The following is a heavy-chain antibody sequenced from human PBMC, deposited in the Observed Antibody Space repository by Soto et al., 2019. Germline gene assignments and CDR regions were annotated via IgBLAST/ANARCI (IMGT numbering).Heavy chain of an antibody. CDR1: NGSISNFY. J-gene: IGHJ5*02. CDR2: IYTSGST. D-gene: IGHD6-13*01. V-gene: IGHV4-4*07. CDR3: ARSSHKESWFDP. Sequence: QVQLQESGPGLVKPSETLSLSCTVSNGSISNFYWNWIRHPAGKGLEWIGRIYTSGSTTYNPSLRSRVTISVDTSKNQFSLKLTSVTAADTAVYYCARSSHKESWFDPWGQGTLVTVSS.